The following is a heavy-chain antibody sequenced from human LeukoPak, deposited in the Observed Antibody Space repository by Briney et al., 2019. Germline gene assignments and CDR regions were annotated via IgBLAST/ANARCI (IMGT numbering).Heavy chain of an antibody. CDR3: ARARDGHINNWFDP. CDR1: GGSINSYY. CDR2: IYYSGST. V-gene: IGHV4-59*01. D-gene: IGHD5-24*01. J-gene: IGHJ5*02. Sequence: SETLSLTCTVSGGSINSYYWSWIRQPPGKGLEWIGYIYYSGSTNYNPSLKSRATISVDTSKNQFSLKMSSVTAADTAVYYCARARDGHINNWFDPWGQGTLVTVSS.